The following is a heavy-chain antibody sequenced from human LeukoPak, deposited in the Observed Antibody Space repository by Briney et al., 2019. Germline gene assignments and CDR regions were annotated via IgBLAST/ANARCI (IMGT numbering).Heavy chain of an antibody. V-gene: IGHV4-39*01. J-gene: IGHJ6*03. CDR3: ASVRRGFGESSKYYSYYYMDV. CDR1: GGSISSYY. Sequence: SETLSLTCTVSGGSISSYYWGWIRQPPGKGLEWIGNIYYSGSTYFNPSLKSRVTISVDTSKNQFSLKLSAVTAADTAVYYCASVRRGFGESSKYYSYYYMDVWGNGTTVTISS. CDR2: IYYSGST. D-gene: IGHD3-10*01.